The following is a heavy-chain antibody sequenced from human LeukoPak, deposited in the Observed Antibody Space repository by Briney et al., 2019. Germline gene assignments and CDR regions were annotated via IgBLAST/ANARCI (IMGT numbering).Heavy chain of an antibody. J-gene: IGHJ4*02. CDR3: AKDGYNYDSSGHFDY. Sequence: GGSLRLSCAASGFTFSLFAMHWVRQAPGKGLEWVSAISGSGGATYHADADSVKGRFTISRDNSKNALYLQINNLRAEDTGVYYCAKDGYNYDSSGHFDYWGQGTLVTVSS. V-gene: IGHV3-23*01. CDR2: ISGSGGAT. CDR1: GFTFSLFA. D-gene: IGHD3-22*01.